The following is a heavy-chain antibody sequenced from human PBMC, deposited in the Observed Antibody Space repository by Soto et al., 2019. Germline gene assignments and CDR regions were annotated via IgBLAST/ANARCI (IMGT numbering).Heavy chain of an antibody. CDR2: TYYRSKWYN. Sequence: SQTLSLTCAISGDSVSSNSAAWNWIRQSPSRGLEWLGRTYYRSKWYNDYAVSVKSRITINPDTSKNQFSLQLNSVTPEDTAVYDCAGRVSTRDYYYSGMDVWGQWTTVTVSS. V-gene: IGHV6-1*01. CDR1: GDSVSSNSAA. CDR3: AGRVSTRDYYYSGMDV. J-gene: IGHJ6*02.